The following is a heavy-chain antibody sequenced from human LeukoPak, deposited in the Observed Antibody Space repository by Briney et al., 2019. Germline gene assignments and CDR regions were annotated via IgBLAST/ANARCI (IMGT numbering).Heavy chain of an antibody. CDR1: GFTFSSYW. D-gene: IGHD4-17*01. J-gene: IGHJ3*02. CDR2: IKQDGSEK. Sequence: GGSLRLSCAASGFTFSSYWMSWVRQAPGKGLEWVANIKQDGSEKYFVDSVKGRFTISRDNAKNSLYLQMNSLRAEDTAVYYCASYREVTTYAFDIWGQGTMVTVSS. CDR3: ASYREVTTYAFDI. V-gene: IGHV3-7*01.